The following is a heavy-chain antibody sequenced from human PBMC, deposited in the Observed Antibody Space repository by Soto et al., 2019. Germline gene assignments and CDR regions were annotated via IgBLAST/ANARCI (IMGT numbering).Heavy chain of an antibody. CDR2: ISGGGVVST. Sequence: EVQLLESGGGLVQPGGSLTLSCAASGFTFSSYAMTWVRQAPGKGLEWVSGISGGGVVSTYYADSVRGRFTISRDHSMNTLDQQMNRLRAEDRAVYYCAKEAMSMVRGVNNWFNHWGQGTLVNVSS. J-gene: IGHJ5*02. CDR3: AKEAMSMVRGVNNWFNH. V-gene: IGHV3-23*01. D-gene: IGHD3-10*01. CDR1: GFTFSSYA.